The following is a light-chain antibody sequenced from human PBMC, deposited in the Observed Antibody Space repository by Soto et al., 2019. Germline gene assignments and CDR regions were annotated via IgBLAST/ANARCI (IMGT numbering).Light chain of an antibody. CDR2: AAS. CDR3: QQLNSYPIT. V-gene: IGKV1-9*01. J-gene: IGKJ5*01. Sequence: DIQLTQSPSFLSASVGDRVTITCRASQGISSYLAWYQQKPGKAPKLLIYAASTLRSGVPSRFSGCGSGTEFTLTISSLQPEDFATYYCQQLNSYPITFGQGTRLEIK. CDR1: QGISSY.